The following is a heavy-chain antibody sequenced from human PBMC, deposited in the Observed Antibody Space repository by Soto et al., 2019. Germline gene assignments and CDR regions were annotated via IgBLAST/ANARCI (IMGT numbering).Heavy chain of an antibody. CDR1: GFTFSTYI. CDR2: ISSMSSYI. CDR3: AKSLVVAATYYFDD. J-gene: IGHJ4*02. Sequence: GGSLRLSCAASGFTFSTYIMNWVRQAPGKGLEWVSSISSMSSYIYYADSVKGRFTISRDNARNSLYMQMNSLRAEDTAVYYCAKSLVVAATYYFDDWGQGTLVTVSS. D-gene: IGHD2-15*01. V-gene: IGHV3-21*04.